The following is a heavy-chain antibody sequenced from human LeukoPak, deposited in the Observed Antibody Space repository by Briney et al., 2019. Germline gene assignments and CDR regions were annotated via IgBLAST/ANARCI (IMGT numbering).Heavy chain of an antibody. V-gene: IGHV3-7*01. CDR1: GFTFSRYW. Sequence: GGSLRLSCAASGFTFSRYWMIWVRQAPGKGLEWVANIKEDGSDNSYVESVKGRFTISRDNAKNSLYLQLNSLRAEDTAVYFCARQRYSDYWGQGTLVTVSS. D-gene: IGHD1-1*01. CDR2: IKEDGSDN. CDR3: ARQRYSDY. J-gene: IGHJ4*02.